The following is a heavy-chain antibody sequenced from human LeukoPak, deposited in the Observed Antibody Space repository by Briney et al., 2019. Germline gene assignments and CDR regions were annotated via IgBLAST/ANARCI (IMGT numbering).Heavy chain of an antibody. D-gene: IGHD3-10*01. J-gene: IGHJ4*02. CDR3: VRDRELTY. Sequence: SETLSLTCTVSDGSVSIYYWSWIRQPPGKGLEWIGYVYSSGNTNYSPSLKGRAIISADTSKNQFSLKLTSVTAADTAVYYCVRDRELTYWGQGILVTVSS. CDR1: DGSVSIYY. V-gene: IGHV4-59*02. CDR2: VYSSGNT.